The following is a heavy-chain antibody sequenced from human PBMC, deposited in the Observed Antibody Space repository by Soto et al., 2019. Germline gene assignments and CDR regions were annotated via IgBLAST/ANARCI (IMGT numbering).Heavy chain of an antibody. J-gene: IGHJ4*02. D-gene: IGHD6-13*01. Sequence: PGGSLRLSCAASGFPFNNYWMHWVRQVPGKGPVWVSRINHDGSKTEYADSVKGRFTISRDNTKNTLHLQMNSLRVEDTAMYYCVREPWGFSGTWYDYWGQGTLVTVSS. CDR2: INHDGSKT. CDR3: VREPWGFSGTWYDY. CDR1: GFPFNNYW. V-gene: IGHV3-74*03.